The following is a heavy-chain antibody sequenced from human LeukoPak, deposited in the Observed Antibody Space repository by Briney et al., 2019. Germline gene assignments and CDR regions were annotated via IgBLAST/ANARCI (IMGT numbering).Heavy chain of an antibody. CDR1: GFTVSSNY. V-gene: IGHV3-23*01. CDR3: AREGPRGNSQFDY. Sequence: GGSLRLSCAASGFTVSSNYMSWVRQAPGKGLEWVSTISGSGGSTYYADSVKGRFPISRDNSKNTLYLQMNSLRAEDTAVYYCAREGPRGNSQFDYWGQGTLVTVSS. D-gene: IGHD2/OR15-2a*01. J-gene: IGHJ4*02. CDR2: ISGSGGST.